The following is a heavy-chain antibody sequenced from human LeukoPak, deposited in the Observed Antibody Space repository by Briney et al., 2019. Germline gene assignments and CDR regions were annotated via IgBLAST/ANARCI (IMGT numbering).Heavy chain of an antibody. CDR2: IWYDGSKQ. CDR3: ASGTIPFTFGEIWSLDY. V-gene: IGHV3-33*01. J-gene: IGHJ4*02. CDR1: GITFRSYG. D-gene: IGHD3-16*01. Sequence: PGGTLRLSCAASGITFRSYGMHWVRQAPGKGLKWVARIWYDGSKQYYGDSVKGRFAISRDNSKNMLYLEMHSLRAEDTAIYYCASGTIPFTFGEIWSLDYWGQGTLVTVSS.